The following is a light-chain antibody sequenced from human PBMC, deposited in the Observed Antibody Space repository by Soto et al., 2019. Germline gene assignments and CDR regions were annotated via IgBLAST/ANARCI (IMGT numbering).Light chain of an antibody. V-gene: IGLV2-23*01. CDR1: SSDVGSYNL. CDR3: CSYAGRNVV. J-gene: IGLJ2*01. CDR2: EGS. Sequence: QSALTQPASVAGSPGQSITISGPGTSSDVGSYNLVSWYQQHPGKAPKLMIYEGSKRPSGVSNRFSGSKSGNTASLTISGIQAEDEADYYCCSYAGRNVVFGGGTKVTVL.